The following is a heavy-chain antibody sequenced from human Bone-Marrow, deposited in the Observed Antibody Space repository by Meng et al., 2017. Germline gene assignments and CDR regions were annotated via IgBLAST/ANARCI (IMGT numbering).Heavy chain of an antibody. J-gene: IGHJ2*01. V-gene: IGHV1-69*01. CDR3: ARTNWEDWYFDL. CDR2: IIPIFGTA. Sequence: QGHLVQAGEKLKTPGSTVKGPFKASAGTYSSYASSWVRQAPGQGLEWMGGIIPIFGTANYAQKFQVRVTITADESTSTAYMELSSLRSEDTAVYYCARTNWEDWYFDLWGRGTLVTVSS. D-gene: IGHD1-1*01. CDR1: AGTYSSYA.